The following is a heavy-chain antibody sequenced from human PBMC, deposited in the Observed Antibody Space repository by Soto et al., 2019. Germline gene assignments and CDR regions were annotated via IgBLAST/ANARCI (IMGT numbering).Heavy chain of an antibody. CDR1: GYTFTSYG. J-gene: IGHJ6*02. CDR2: ISAYNGNT. Sequence: QVQLVQSGAEVKKPGASVKVSCKASGYTFTSYGISWVRQAPGQGLEWMGWISAYNGNTNYAQKLQGRVTMTTDTSTSTAYMELRSLRFDDTAVYYCASFSIAAADPYGMDVWGQGTTVTVSS. CDR3: ASFSIAAADPYGMDV. D-gene: IGHD6-13*01. V-gene: IGHV1-18*01.